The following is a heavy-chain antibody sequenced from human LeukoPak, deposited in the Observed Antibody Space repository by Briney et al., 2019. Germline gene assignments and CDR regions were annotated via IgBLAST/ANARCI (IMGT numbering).Heavy chain of an antibody. J-gene: IGHJ4*02. V-gene: IGHV1-18*01. Sequence: GASVKVSCTASGYTFTSYGISWVRQAPGQGLEWMGWISAYNGNTNYAQKLQGRVTMTTDTSTSTAYMELRSLRSDDTAVYYCARDYEYQLLAPFDYWGQGTLVTVSS. CDR1: GYTFTSYG. CDR3: ARDYEYQLLAPFDY. D-gene: IGHD2-2*01. CDR2: ISAYNGNT.